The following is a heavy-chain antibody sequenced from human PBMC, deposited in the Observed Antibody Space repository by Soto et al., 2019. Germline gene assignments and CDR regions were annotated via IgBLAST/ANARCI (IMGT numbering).Heavy chain of an antibody. Sequence: QLQLQESGPGLVKPSETLSLTCTVSGGSISSSSYYWGWIRQPPGKGLEWIGSIYYSGSTYYNPSLKSRGTISVDTSKNQCSLKRSSVTAADTAVYYCARRHIVATTFDYWGQGTLVTVSS. D-gene: IGHD5-12*01. J-gene: IGHJ4*02. CDR3: ARRHIVATTFDY. CDR1: GGSISSSSYY. V-gene: IGHV4-39*01. CDR2: IYYSGST.